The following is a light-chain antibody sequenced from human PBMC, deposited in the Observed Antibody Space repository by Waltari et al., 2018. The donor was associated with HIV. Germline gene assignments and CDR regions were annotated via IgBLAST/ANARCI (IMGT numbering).Light chain of an antibody. CDR3: ISFTTTNSPHVL. CDR1: SSDVGGYKY. Sequence: QSALTQPASVSGSPGQSITISCTGTSSDVGGYKYVSWYQQHPGKAPKLMIYEVNNRPSWISDRFSGSKSANTASLTSSGLQADDEADYYCISFTTTNSPHVLFGGGTKLTV. J-gene: IGLJ2*01. CDR2: EVN. V-gene: IGLV2-14*01.